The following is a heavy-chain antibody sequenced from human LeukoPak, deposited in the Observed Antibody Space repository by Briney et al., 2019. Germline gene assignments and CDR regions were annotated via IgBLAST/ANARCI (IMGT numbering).Heavy chain of an antibody. J-gene: IGHJ4*02. Sequence: GGSLRLSCVASGFTLSSHWMSWVRRAPEKGLEWVANINQDGSAKYFVDSVKGRFTISRDNAKNSMYLQMNSLRAEDTAVYYCARWEIRGTAHKLDYWGQGTLVTVSS. V-gene: IGHV3-7*01. CDR1: GFTLSSHW. CDR3: ARWEIRGTAHKLDY. D-gene: IGHD1-7*01. CDR2: INQDGSAK.